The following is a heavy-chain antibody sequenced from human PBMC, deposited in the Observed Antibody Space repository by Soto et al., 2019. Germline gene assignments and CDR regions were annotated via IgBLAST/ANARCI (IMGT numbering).Heavy chain of an antibody. Sequence: QVQLQESGPGLVKPSQTLSLTCTVSGGSISSGGYYWSWIRQHTGKGLEWIGYIYYSGSTYYNPSLKSRVTISVDTSKNQFSLKLSSVTAADTAVYYCARGSIAAAAPPDYWGQGTLVTVSS. CDR1: GGSISSGGYY. CDR2: IYYSGST. D-gene: IGHD6-13*01. J-gene: IGHJ4*02. CDR3: ARGSIAAAAPPDY. V-gene: IGHV4-31*03.